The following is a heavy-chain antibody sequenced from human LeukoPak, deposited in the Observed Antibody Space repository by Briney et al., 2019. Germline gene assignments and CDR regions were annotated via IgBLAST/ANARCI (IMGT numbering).Heavy chain of an antibody. CDR3: ATYRQVLLPFES. V-gene: IGHV3-23*01. D-gene: IGHD2-8*02. J-gene: IGHJ4*02. Sequence: GGSLRLSCAASGFTFSSYAMNWVRQAPGKGLEWVSSISSSGGSIFYADSVKGRFNISRENTKNTLYLQMSSLRADDTAIYYCATYRQVLLPFESWGQGTLVTVSS. CDR2: ISSSGGSI. CDR1: GFTFSSYA.